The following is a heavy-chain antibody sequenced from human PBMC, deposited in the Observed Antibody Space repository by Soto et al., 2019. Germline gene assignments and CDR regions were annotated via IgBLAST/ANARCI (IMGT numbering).Heavy chain of an antibody. CDR3: ATEPNDYDRSGHYDY. V-gene: IGHV4-30-4*01. CDR2: IYYSGGT. Sequence: SETLSLTCTVSRGCLSRGDYYWNGIRQRKGKGLEWIGYIYYSGGTYYNPSLKSRVSISVDTSKNQFSLKLSSVTAADTALYYCATEPNDYDRSGHYDYRGKGTLVTVSS. D-gene: IGHD3-22*01. CDR1: RGCLSRGDYY. J-gene: IGHJ4*02.